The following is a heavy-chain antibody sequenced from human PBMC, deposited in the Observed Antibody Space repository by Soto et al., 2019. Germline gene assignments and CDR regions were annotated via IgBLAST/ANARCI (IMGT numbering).Heavy chain of an antibody. V-gene: IGHV1-3*01. Sequence: QVQLVQSGAEVKKPGASVKVSCKASGYTFTSYAMHWVHQAPGQRLEWMGRINAGNGNTKYSQKFQGRVTITRDTSASTAYMELSSLRSEDTAVYYCARTPVVVTVSSFVPQGDYWGQGTLVTVSS. CDR3: ARTPVVVTVSSFVPQGDY. CDR2: INAGNGNT. J-gene: IGHJ4*02. D-gene: IGHD2-21*02. CDR1: GYTFTSYA.